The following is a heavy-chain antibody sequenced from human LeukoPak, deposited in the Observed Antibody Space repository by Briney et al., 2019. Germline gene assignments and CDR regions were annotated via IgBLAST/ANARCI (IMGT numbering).Heavy chain of an antibody. Sequence: SETLSLTCAVSGGSISSGGYSWSWIRQPPGKGLEWIGHTYHSGSTNYNPSLKSRVTISVDKSKNQFSLKLSSVTAADTAVYYCARDSGSMVRGYKIWGQGTMVTVSS. CDR2: TYHSGST. CDR3: ARDSGSMVRGYKI. D-gene: IGHD3-10*01. V-gene: IGHV4-30-2*01. J-gene: IGHJ3*02. CDR1: GGSISSGGYS.